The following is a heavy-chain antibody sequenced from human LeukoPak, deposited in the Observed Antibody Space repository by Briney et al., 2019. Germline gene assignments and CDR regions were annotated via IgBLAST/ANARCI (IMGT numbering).Heavy chain of an antibody. V-gene: IGHV1-3*01. CDR1: GYTFTSYA. Sequence: ASVKVSCKASGYTFTSYAMHWVRQAPGQRLEWMGWINAGNGNTKYSQKFQGRVTITRDTSASTAYMKLSSLRSEDTAVYYCARDWHDSSGLLPFDYWGQGTLVTVSS. D-gene: IGHD3-22*01. J-gene: IGHJ4*02. CDR2: INAGNGNT. CDR3: ARDWHDSSGLLPFDY.